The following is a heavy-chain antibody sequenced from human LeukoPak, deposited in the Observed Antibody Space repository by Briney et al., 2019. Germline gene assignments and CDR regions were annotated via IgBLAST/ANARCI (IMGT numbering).Heavy chain of an antibody. CDR2: INHSGST. CDR1: GGSFSGYY. V-gene: IGHV4-34*01. CDR3: ARVITSRNYPRNYYYYMDV. Sequence: SETLSLTCAVYGGSFSGYYWSWIRQPPGKGLEWIGEINHSGSTNYNPSLKSRVTISVDTSKNQFSLKLSSVTAADTAVYYCARVITSRNYPRNYYYYMDVWGKGTTVTVSS. D-gene: IGHD4-11*01. J-gene: IGHJ6*03.